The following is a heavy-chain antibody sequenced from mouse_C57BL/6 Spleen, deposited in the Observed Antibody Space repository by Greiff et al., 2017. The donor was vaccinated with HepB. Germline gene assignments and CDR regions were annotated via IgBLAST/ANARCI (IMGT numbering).Heavy chain of an antibody. V-gene: IGHV1-52*01. D-gene: IGHD2-4*01. CDR2: IDPSDSET. Sequence: VQLQQPGAELVRPGSSVKLSCKASGYTFTSYWMHWVKQRPIQGLEWIGNIDPSDSETHYNQKFKDKATLTVDKSSSTAYMQLSSLTSEDSAVYYCARWGDYYDYDGFAYWGQGTLVTVSA. CDR1: GYTFTSYW. CDR3: ARWGDYYDYDGFAY. J-gene: IGHJ3*01.